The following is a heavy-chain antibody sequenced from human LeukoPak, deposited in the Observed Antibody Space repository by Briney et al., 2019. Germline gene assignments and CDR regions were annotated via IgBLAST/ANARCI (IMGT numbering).Heavy chain of an antibody. D-gene: IGHD3-16*01. CDR1: GFTFSSYW. CDR2: INHNGNVN. J-gene: IGHJ6*02. CDR3: ARGGGLDV. V-gene: IGHV3-7*03. Sequence: GRSLRLSCAASGFTFSSYWMNWARQAPGKGLEWVASINHNGNVNYYVDSVKGRFTVSRDNAKNSLYLQMSNLRAEDTAVYFCARGGGLDVWGQGATVTVSS.